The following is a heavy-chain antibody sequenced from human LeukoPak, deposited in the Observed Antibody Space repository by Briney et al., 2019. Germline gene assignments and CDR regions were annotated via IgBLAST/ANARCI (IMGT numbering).Heavy chain of an antibody. D-gene: IGHD1-1*01. J-gene: IGHJ6*03. CDR1: GYTFSSYY. CDR3: ARDLHLLDSGPSFYYYYYMDV. Sequence: GASVKVSCKASGYTFSSYYVHWVRQAPGQGLEWMGMIIPSDGFTSYAQKFQGRVTMTRDMSTSTVYMELSSLRSDDTAVYYCARDLHLLDSGPSFYYYYYMDVWGKGTTVTVSS. V-gene: IGHV1-46*01. CDR2: IIPSDGFT.